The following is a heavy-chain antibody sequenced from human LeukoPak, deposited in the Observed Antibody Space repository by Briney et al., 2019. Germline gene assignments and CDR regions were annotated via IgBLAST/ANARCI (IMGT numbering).Heavy chain of an antibody. Sequence: PGGSLRPSCAASGFTFSDYYMTWIRQTPGKGLEWISYISSSGTTIYYADSVKGRFTISRDNAKNSLYLQMDSLRAEDTAVYYCVRDWSGSRDYWGQGTLVTVSS. CDR3: VRDWSGSRDY. D-gene: IGHD1-26*01. CDR2: ISSSGTTI. J-gene: IGHJ4*02. CDR1: GFTFSDYY. V-gene: IGHV3-11*01.